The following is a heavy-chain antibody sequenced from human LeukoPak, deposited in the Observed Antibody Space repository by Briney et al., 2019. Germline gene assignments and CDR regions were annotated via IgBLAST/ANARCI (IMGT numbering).Heavy chain of an antibody. CDR2: MNPKNGNR. CDR1: GYTFINYD. CDR3: ARVLGKATAAGPALGY. J-gene: IGHJ4*02. V-gene: IGHV1-8*01. D-gene: IGHD3-10*01. Sequence: ASVKVSCKASGYTFINYDFNWVRQAPGQGLEWMGWMNPKNGNRGYAQRFQGRLTMTRDASISTVYLELSSLRSDGTAVYYCARVLGKATAAGPALGYWGQGTLVTVSS.